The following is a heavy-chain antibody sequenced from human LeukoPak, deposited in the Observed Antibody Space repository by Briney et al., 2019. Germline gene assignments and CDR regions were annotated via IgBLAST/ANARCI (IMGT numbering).Heavy chain of an antibody. V-gene: IGHV4-61*01. CDR1: GGSVSSGNYY. CDR3: ARGSIANYYDSSGYYAYYYYGMDV. CDR2: IYYSGSA. D-gene: IGHD3-22*01. Sequence: PSETLSLTCTVSGGSVSSGNYYWSWIRQPPGKGLEWIGYIYYSGSANYSPSFKSRVTISVDTSKNQFSLKLSSVTAADTAVYYCARGSIANYYDSSGYYAYYYYGMDVWGQGTTVTVSS. J-gene: IGHJ6*02.